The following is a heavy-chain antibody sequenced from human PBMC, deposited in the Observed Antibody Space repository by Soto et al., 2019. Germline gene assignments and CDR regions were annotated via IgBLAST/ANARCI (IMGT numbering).Heavy chain of an antibody. D-gene: IGHD2-2*01. J-gene: IGHJ5*02. V-gene: IGHV4-59*01. CDR3: ARERAHCSSTSCYPWFDP. Sequence: QVQLQESGPGLVKPSETLSLTCTVSGGSISSYYWSWIRQPPGKGLEWIGYIYYSGSTNYNPSLQSRVTISLDTSKNQFSLKLSSVTAADTAVYYCARERAHCSSTSCYPWFDPWGQGTLVTVSS. CDR1: GGSISSYY. CDR2: IYYSGST.